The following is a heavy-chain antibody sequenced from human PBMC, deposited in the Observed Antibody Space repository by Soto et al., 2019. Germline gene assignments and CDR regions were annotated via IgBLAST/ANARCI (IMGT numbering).Heavy chain of an antibody. Sequence: EVQLVESGGGLVQPGGSLRLSCAASGFSVSGKYMTWVRQAPGKGLKCVAVIYSGESTHYADSVKGGFTISRDNSKNTLYLQMNSLRAEDTAIYYCARDSSGWFFGAFDIWGQGRMVIVSS. V-gene: IGHV3-66*01. D-gene: IGHD6-19*01. CDR3: ARDSSGWFFGAFDI. J-gene: IGHJ3*02. CDR1: GFSVSGKY. CDR2: IYSGEST.